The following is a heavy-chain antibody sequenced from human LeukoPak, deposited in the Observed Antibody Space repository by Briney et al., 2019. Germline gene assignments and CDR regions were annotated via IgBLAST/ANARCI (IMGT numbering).Heavy chain of an antibody. CDR3: ATLGGYLRFRHSGSDY. J-gene: IGHJ4*02. Sequence: GGSLRLSCAASGFTFSSYAMHWVRQAPGKGLEWVAVISYDGSNKYYADSVKGRLTISRDNSKNTVYLQLNSLRAEDTAVYYCATLGGYLRFRHSGSDYWGQGTLVTVSS. CDR2: ISYDGSNK. CDR1: GFTFSSYA. V-gene: IGHV3-30*04. D-gene: IGHD3-3*01.